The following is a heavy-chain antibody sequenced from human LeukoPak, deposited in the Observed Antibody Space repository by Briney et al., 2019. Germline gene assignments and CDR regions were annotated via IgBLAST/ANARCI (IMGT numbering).Heavy chain of an antibody. V-gene: IGHV1-18*01. CDR1: GYTFTSYG. Sequence: ASVKVSCKASGYTFTSYGISWVRQAPGQGLEWMGWISAYNGNTNYAQKLQGRVTMTRDTSTSTAYMELRSLRSDDTAVYYCARVSPNSSGSPSDYWGQGTLVTVSS. CDR2: ISAYNGNT. CDR3: ARVSPNSSGSPSDY. D-gene: IGHD3-22*01. J-gene: IGHJ4*02.